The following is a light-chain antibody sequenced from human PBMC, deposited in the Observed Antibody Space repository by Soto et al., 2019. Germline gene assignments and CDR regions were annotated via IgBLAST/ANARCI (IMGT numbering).Light chain of an antibody. Sequence: DIQITPSPSSLSSSFGDRVPIPCPANQSIASRLNWYQQKPGSAPKLLIYGASTLESGVPSRFSGSGSGTDFTLTVSSLQVEDFATYYCQQTDTIPRTFGQGTKVDIK. CDR2: GAS. CDR1: QSIASR. J-gene: IGKJ1*01. CDR3: QQTDTIPRT. V-gene: IGKV1-39*01.